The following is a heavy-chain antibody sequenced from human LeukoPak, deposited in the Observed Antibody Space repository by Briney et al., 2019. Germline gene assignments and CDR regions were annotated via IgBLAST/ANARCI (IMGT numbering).Heavy chain of an antibody. V-gene: IGHV3-30*19. CDR1: GFTFSSYG. CDR2: ISYDGSNK. CDR3: ACHSSSWASEYFQH. D-gene: IGHD6-13*01. Sequence: GGSLRLSCAASGFTFSSYGMHWVHQAPGKGLEWVAVISYDGSNKYYADSVKGRFTISRDNSKNTLYLQMNSLRAEDTAVYYCACHSSSWASEYFQHWGQGTLVTVSS. J-gene: IGHJ1*01.